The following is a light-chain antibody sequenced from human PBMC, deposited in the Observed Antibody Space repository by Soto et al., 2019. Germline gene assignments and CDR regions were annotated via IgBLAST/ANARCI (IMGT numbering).Light chain of an antibody. J-gene: IGLJ2*01. CDR1: SRDVGSYNL. CDR2: EGS. V-gene: IGLV2-23*03. CDR3: CSYAGSSTFG. Sequence: QSALTQPGSVSGSPGQSITISCTGTSRDVGSYNLVSWYQQHPGKAPKLMIYEGSKRPSGVSNRFSGSKSGNTASLTISGLQAEDEVDYYCCSYAGSSTFGFGGGTKVTVL.